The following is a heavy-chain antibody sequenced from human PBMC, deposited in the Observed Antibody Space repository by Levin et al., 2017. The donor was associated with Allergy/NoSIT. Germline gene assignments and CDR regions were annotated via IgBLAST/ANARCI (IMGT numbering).Heavy chain of an antibody. D-gene: IGHD6-19*01. CDR2: IYYSGST. CDR3: ARRSRIAVAGRGWFDP. Sequence: SQTLSLTCTVSGGSISSSSYYWGWIRQPPGKGLEWIGSIYYSGSTYYNPSLKSRVTKSVDTSKNQFSLKLSSVTAADTAVYYCARRSRIAVAGRGWFDPWGQGTLVTVSS. V-gene: IGHV4-39*01. CDR1: GGSISSSSYY. J-gene: IGHJ5*02.